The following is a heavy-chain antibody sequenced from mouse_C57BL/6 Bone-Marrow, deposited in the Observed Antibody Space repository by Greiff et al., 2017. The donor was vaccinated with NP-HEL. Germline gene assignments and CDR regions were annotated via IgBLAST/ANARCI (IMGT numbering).Heavy chain of an antibody. D-gene: IGHD1-1*01. CDR1: GYTFTDYY. J-gene: IGHJ2*01. V-gene: IGHV1-76*01. CDR2: IYPGSGNT. CDR3: ARQLRSLYFDY. Sequence: QVQLQQSGAELVRPGASVKLSCKASGYTFTDYYINWVKQRPGQGLEWIARIYPGSGNTYYNEKFKGKATLTAEKSSSTAYMQLSSLTSEDSAVYFCARQLRSLYFDYWGQGTTLTVSS.